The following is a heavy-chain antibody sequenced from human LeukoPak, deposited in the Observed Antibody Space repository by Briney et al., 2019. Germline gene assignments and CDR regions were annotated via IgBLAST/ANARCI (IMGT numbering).Heavy chain of an antibody. CDR3: ARGLYDSSGYTYYFDY. CDR2: IWYDGSNK. V-gene: IGHV3-33*01. Sequence: GGSLRLSCAASGFTFSGYGMHWVPQAPGKGRVGVADIWYDGSNKYYADSVKGRFTISRDNSKNTLYLQMNSLRAEDTAVYYCARGLYDSSGYTYYFDYWGQGTLVTVSS. CDR1: GFTFSGYG. J-gene: IGHJ4*02. D-gene: IGHD3-22*01.